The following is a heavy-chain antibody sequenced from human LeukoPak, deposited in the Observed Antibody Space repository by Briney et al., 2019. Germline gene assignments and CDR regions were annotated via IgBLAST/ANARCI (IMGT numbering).Heavy chain of an antibody. Sequence: GGSLRLSCAASGFTFSSYWMHWVRQAPGKGLVWVSRINTDGSSTSYADSVKGRFTISRDNAKNTLYLQMNSLRAEDTAVYYCAAPLVDQEAFDIWGQGTMVTVSS. J-gene: IGHJ3*02. V-gene: IGHV3-74*01. CDR1: GFTFSSYW. CDR2: INTDGSST. D-gene: IGHD2-2*01. CDR3: AAPLVDQEAFDI.